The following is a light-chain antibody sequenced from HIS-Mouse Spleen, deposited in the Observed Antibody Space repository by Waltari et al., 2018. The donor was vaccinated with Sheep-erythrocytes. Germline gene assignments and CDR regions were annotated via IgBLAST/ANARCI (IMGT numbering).Light chain of an antibody. CDR3: SSYTSSSTWV. CDR1: SSDVGGYNY. V-gene: IGLV2-14*03. CDR2: DVS. Sequence: QSALTQPASVSGSPGQSIPIPCTGTSSDVGGYNYVSWYQQHPGKAPKLMIYDVSNRPSGVSNRFSGSKYGNTASLTISGLQAEDEADYYCSSYTSSSTWVFGGGTKLTVL. J-gene: IGLJ3*02.